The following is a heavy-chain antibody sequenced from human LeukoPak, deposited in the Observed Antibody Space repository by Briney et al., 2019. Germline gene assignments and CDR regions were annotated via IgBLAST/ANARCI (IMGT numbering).Heavy chain of an antibody. V-gene: IGHV3-23*01. J-gene: IGHJ4*02. CDR3: ARGYSSGWWGYYFDY. D-gene: IGHD6-19*01. Sequence: GGSLGLSVAAPGLSFSNIALTWGGRAQGKGLEWVSGFSGSGGSTYYADSVKGRFTISRDNSKNTLYLQMNSLRAEDTAVYYCARGYSSGWWGYYFDYWGQGTLVTVSS. CDR2: FSGSGGST. CDR1: GLSFSNIA.